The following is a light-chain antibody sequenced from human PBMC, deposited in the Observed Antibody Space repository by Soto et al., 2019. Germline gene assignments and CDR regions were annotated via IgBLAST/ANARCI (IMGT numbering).Light chain of an antibody. V-gene: IGLV2-14*01. CDR1: SSDVGGYNY. Sequence: QSALTQPASVSGSPGQSITITCTGTSSDVGGYNYVSWYQHHPRKAPKLMIYEVSNRPSGVSNRLSGSKSGNTASLTISGLQAEDEADYYCSSYAPSSPYVFGAGTKLTVL. CDR2: EVS. J-gene: IGLJ1*01. CDR3: SSYAPSSPYV.